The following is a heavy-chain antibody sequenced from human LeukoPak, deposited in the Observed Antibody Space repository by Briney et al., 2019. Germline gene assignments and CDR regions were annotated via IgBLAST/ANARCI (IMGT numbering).Heavy chain of an antibody. V-gene: IGHV3-7*01. Sequence: GGSLRLSCAVSGFTFSSYWMSWVRQAPGRGLEWVANIKQDGSEKYYVDSVKGRFTISRDNAKNSLYLQMNSLRAEDTAVYYCARALVGAMDAFDIWGQGTMVTVSS. CDR2: IKQDGSEK. J-gene: IGHJ3*02. CDR3: ARALVGAMDAFDI. D-gene: IGHD1-26*01. CDR1: GFTFSSYW.